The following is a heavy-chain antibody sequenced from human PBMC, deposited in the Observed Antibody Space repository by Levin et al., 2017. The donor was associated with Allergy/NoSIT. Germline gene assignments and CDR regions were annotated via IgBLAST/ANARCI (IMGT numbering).Heavy chain of an antibody. CDR2: IKSKTDGGTT. V-gene: IGHV3-15*01. Sequence: GGSLRLSCAASGFTFSNAWMSWVRQAPGKGLEWVGRIKSKTDGGTTDYAAPVKGRFTISRDDSKNTLYLQMNSLKTEDTAVYYCTTDSHLTGEDWYFDLWGRGTLVTVSS. D-gene: IGHD7-27*01. CDR1: GFTFSNAW. CDR3: TTDSHLTGEDWYFDL. J-gene: IGHJ2*01.